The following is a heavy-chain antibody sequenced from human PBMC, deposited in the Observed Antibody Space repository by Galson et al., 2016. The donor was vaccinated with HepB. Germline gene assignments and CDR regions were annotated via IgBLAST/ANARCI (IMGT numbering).Heavy chain of an antibody. J-gene: IGHJ4*02. Sequence: PALVKPTQTLTLTCTFSGFSLSTSGVGVGWIRQPPGKALEWLALIYWDDDKRYSPSLKSRLTITKDTSKNQVVLTMTNMDPVDTATYYCAHRHYGDYEFYYFDYWGQGTLVTVSS. CDR3: AHRHYGDYEFYYFDY. CDR1: GFSLSTSGVG. V-gene: IGHV2-5*02. CDR2: IYWDDDK. D-gene: IGHD4-17*01.